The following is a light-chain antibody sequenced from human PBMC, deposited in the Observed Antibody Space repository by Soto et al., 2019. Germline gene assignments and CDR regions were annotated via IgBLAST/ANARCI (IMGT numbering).Light chain of an antibody. CDR3: QQSYSTPWT. CDR2: AAS. J-gene: IGKJ1*01. CDR1: QGISTY. V-gene: IGKV1-39*01. Sequence: DIQMTQSPSSLSESAGDRVTITCRASQGISTYLNWYQQKPGKAPKLLIYAASSLQSGVPSTFSGRGSETDFTLTISTLQPEDFATYYCQQSYSTPWTFGQGTKVDIK.